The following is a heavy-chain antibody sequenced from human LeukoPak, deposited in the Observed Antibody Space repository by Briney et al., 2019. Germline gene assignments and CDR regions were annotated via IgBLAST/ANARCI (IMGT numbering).Heavy chain of an antibody. CDR1: EFTFRSYG. Sequence: GGSLRLSCAATEFTFRSYGMHWVRQAPGKGLEWVAYIQYDGSNQQYADSVKGRFSISRDSSKNILHLQMNSLRAEDTAAYYCAKDRCSNGVGCYYYYMDVWGKGTTVTISS. V-gene: IGHV3-30*02. D-gene: IGHD2-8*01. CDR3: AKDRCSNGVGCYYYYMDV. J-gene: IGHJ6*03. CDR2: IQYDGSNQ.